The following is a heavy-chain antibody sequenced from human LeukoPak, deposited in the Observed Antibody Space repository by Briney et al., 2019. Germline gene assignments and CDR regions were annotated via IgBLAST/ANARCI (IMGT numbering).Heavy chain of an antibody. CDR3: ASRGYTEGYYYGMDV. D-gene: IGHD6-13*01. Sequence: PSETLSRTCTGSGGSISSYYWSWIRQAPGKGLEGIGYIYYSGSTNYHPSLKRRVTIPVDTSKNQFSLKLSSVTAADTAVYYCASRGYTEGYYYGMDVWGQGTTVTVSS. V-gene: IGHV4-59*01. CDR2: IYYSGST. J-gene: IGHJ6*02. CDR1: GGSISSYY.